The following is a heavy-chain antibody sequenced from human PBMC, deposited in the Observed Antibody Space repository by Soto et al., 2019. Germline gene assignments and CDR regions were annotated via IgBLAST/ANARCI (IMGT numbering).Heavy chain of an antibody. CDR2: IIPIFGTA. D-gene: IGHD6-6*01. J-gene: IGHJ6*02. CDR1: GFTFTGYY. Sequence: GASVKVSCKASGFTFTGYYINWVRQATGQGLEWMGGIIPIFGTANYAQKFQGRVTITADTSTSTAYMELSSLRSEDTAVYYCARSSSIAARLDYYYYGMDVWGQGTTVTVSS. CDR3: ARSSSIAARLDYYYYGMDV. V-gene: IGHV1-69*06.